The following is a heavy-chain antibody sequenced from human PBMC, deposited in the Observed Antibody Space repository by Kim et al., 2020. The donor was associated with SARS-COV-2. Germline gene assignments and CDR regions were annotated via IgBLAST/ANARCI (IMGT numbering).Heavy chain of an antibody. CDR3: VIKDTVGARVAF. J-gene: IGHJ4*02. V-gene: IGHV3-23*01. D-gene: IGHD1-26*01. CDR1: GFTFSSYA. CDR2: ISGSGGST. Sequence: GGSLRLSCAASGFTFSSYAMSWVRQAPGKGLEWVSAISGSGGSTYYADSVKGRFTTSRDNSKNTLYLQMNSLRAEDTAVYYCVIKDTVGARVAFWGQGTLVTVSS.